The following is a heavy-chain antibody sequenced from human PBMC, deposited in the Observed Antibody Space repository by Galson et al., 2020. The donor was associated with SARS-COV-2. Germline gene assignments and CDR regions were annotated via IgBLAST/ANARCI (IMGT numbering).Heavy chain of an antibody. D-gene: IGHD2-15*01. CDR3: VRDDRTGGKVIALNFDY. Sequence: SQTLSLTCAISGDSVSRNTAAWNWIRQSPSRGLEWLGRTYYRSKWYNDYAISVKSRITISPDTSKNQFSLQLNSVTPEDTAVYYCVRDDRTGGKVIALNFDYWGQGTLVTVSS. V-gene: IGHV6-1*01. J-gene: IGHJ4*02. CDR2: TYYRSKWYN. CDR1: GDSVSRNTAA.